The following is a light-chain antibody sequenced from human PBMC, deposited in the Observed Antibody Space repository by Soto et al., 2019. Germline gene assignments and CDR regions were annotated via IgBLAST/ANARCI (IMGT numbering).Light chain of an antibody. J-gene: IGKJ1*01. CDR1: QTISSS. Sequence: DIQMTQSPSTLSGSVGGRVTITXXASQTISSSLDWYXQKXGKAPKXXXYKASTLKSGVPSRFSGSGSGTESTLTISSLQPDDFATYYCQHYNSYSEAFGQGTKVDIK. V-gene: IGKV1-5*03. CDR3: QHYNSYSEA. CDR2: KAS.